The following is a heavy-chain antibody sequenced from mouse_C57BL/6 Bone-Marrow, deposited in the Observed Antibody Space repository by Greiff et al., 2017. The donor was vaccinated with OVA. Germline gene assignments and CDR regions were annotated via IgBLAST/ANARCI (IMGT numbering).Heavy chain of an antibody. Sequence: EVKLQESGAELVRPGSSVKMSCKTSGYTFTSYGINWVKQRPGQGLEWIGYIYIGNGYTEYNEKFKGKATLTSDTSSSTAYMQLSSLTCEDSAIYFCARWNWDVTSSWYFDVWGTGTTVTVSS. CDR2: IYIGNGYT. D-gene: IGHD4-1*01. CDR1: GYTFTSYG. J-gene: IGHJ1*03. V-gene: IGHV1-58*01. CDR3: ARWNWDVTSSWYFDV.